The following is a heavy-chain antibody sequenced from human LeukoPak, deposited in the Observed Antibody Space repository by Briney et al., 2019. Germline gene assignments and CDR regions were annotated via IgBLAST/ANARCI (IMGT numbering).Heavy chain of an antibody. V-gene: IGHV3-9*01. CDR3: ASQRRSSSWRVHIYYYYYMDV. Sequence: PGGSLRLSCAASGFTFDDYAMHWVRQAPGKGLEWVSGISWNSGSIGCADSVKGRFTISRDNAKNSLYLQMNSLRAEDTAVYYCASQRRSSSWRVHIYYYYYMDVWGKGTTVTVSS. CDR1: GFTFDDYA. D-gene: IGHD6-13*01. J-gene: IGHJ6*03. CDR2: ISWNSGSI.